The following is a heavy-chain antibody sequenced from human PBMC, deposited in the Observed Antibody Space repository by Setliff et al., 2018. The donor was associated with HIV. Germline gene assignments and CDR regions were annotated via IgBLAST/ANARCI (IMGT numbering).Heavy chain of an antibody. Sequence: SETLSLTCAVYGGSFSGYYWSWIRQPPGKGLEWIGEINHSGSINYNPSLKSRVTISVDTSKNQFSLKLGSVTAADTAVYYCARGNSDYYDSSGYYSPFDYWGQGTLVTVSS. CDR1: GGSFSGYY. D-gene: IGHD3-22*01. J-gene: IGHJ4*02. CDR3: ARGNSDYYDSSGYYSPFDY. CDR2: INHSGSI. V-gene: IGHV4-34*01.